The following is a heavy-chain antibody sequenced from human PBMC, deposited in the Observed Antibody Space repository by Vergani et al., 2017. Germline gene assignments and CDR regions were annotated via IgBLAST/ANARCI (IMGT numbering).Heavy chain of an antibody. CDR2: ISYDGSNK. D-gene: IGHD3-10*01. J-gene: IGHJ4*02. CDR3: ARDSGDGYFGY. V-gene: IGHV3-30-3*01. CDR1: GFTFSSYA. Sequence: QVQLVESGGGVVQPGRSLRLSCAASGFTFSSYAMHWVRQAPGKGLEWVAVISYDGSNKYYADSVKGRFTISRDNSKNTLYLQMNSLRAEDTAVYYCARDSGDGYFGYWGQGTLVTVSS.